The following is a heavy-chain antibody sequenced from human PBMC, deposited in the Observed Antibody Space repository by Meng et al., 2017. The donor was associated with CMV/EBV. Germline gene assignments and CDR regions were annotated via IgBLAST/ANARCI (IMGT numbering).Heavy chain of an antibody. D-gene: IGHD3-10*01. CDR1: GFTFSSYS. V-gene: IGHV3-21*01. Sequence: GESLKISCAASGFTFSSYSMNWVRQAPGKGLEWVSSISSSGSYIYYADSVKGRFTISRDNAKNSLYLQMNSLRAEDTAVYYCARYYYGSGSYSGAFDIWGQGTMVTVSS. CDR2: ISSSGSYI. CDR3: ARYYYGSGSYSGAFDI. J-gene: IGHJ3*02.